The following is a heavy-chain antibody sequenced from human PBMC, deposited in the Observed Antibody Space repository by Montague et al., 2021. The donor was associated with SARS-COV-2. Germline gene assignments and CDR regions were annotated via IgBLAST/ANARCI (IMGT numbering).Heavy chain of an antibody. D-gene: IGHD2-21*01. CDR3: ARGRKHIVVVIAIPFYYYGTDV. Sequence: SVKVSCKASGYTFTSYDINWVRQATGQGLEWMGWMNPNSGNTGYAQKFQGRVTMTRNTSISTAYMELSSLRSEDTAVYYCARGRKHIVVVIAIPFYYYGTDVWGQGTTVTVSS. CDR1: GYTFTSYD. V-gene: IGHV1-8*01. J-gene: IGHJ6*02. CDR2: MNPNSGNT.